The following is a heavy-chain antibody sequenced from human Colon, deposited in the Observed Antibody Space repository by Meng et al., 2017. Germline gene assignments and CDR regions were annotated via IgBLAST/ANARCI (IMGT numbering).Heavy chain of an antibody. CDR1: GDYIGTGAYY. J-gene: IGHJ5*02. CDR2: IGHSGFT. V-gene: IGHV4-39*01. CDR3: VRSSAWVRTGFDP. D-gene: IGHD3-22*01. Sequence: QPQLQESGPGLVKPSAALSPTCGVSGDYIGTGAYYWGWIRQAPGKGLEWIGSIGHSGFTYYTPSVRSRVTVSIDTSKNQFSLKLTSVTAADTAVYFCVRSSAWVRTGFDPWGQGTLVTVSS.